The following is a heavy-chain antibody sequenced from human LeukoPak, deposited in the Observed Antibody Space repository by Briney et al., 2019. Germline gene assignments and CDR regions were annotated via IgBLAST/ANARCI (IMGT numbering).Heavy chain of an antibody. CDR2: IYYSGST. Sequence: SETLSLTCTVYGRSISSYYWSWIRQPPGKGLEWIGYIYYSGSTNYNPSLKSRVTISVDTSKNQFSLKLSSVTAADTAVYYCARLTYYYDSSGFDYWGQGTLVTVSS. J-gene: IGHJ4*02. CDR3: ARLTYYYDSSGFDY. D-gene: IGHD3-22*01. V-gene: IGHV4-59*01. CDR1: GRSISSYY.